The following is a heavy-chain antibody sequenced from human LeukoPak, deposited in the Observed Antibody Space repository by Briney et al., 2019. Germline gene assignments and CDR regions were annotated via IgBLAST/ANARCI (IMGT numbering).Heavy chain of an antibody. CDR3: ARDQGGSSGWFYYYYYGMDV. CDR1: GYTFTSYG. Sequence: ASVKVSCKASGYTFTSYGISWVRQAPGQGLEWMGWISAYNGNTNYAQKLQGRVTMTTDTSTSTAYMELRSLRSDDTAVYYCARDQGGSSGWFYYYYYGMDVWGQGTTVTVSS. V-gene: IGHV1-18*01. D-gene: IGHD6-19*01. J-gene: IGHJ6*02. CDR2: ISAYNGNT.